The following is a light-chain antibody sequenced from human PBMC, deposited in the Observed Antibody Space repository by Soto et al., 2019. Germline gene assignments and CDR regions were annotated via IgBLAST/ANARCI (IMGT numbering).Light chain of an antibody. Sequence: QSALTQPRSVSGSPGQSVTISCTGTSSDVGGSNFVSWYQQHPGKAPKLLIYDVSERPSGVPDRFSGSKSGNTASLTISGLRAEDEADYYCCSYAGSYPYVFGTGTKLTVL. J-gene: IGLJ1*01. CDR2: DVS. CDR1: SSDVGGSNF. V-gene: IGLV2-11*01. CDR3: CSYAGSYPYV.